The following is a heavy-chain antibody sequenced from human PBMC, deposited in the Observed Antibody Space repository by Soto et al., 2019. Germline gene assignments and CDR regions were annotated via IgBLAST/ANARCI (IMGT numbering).Heavy chain of an antibody. D-gene: IGHD2-15*01. V-gene: IGHV4-59*08. CDR1: GVSITSYY. CDR2: IYHSGNI. Sequence: SETLSLTCTVSGVSITSYYWSWIRQPPGKGLQWIGYIYHSGNIHYSPSLRSRVTISLDTSKNQVFLKVTSVTAADTAMYYCARQVIGAAPNWLDPWGQGTLVTVSS. J-gene: IGHJ5*02. CDR3: ARQVIGAAPNWLDP.